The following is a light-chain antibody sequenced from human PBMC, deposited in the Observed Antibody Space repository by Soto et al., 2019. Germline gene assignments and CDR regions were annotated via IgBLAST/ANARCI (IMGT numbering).Light chain of an antibody. CDR1: QSVSSSY. J-gene: IGKJ3*01. V-gene: IGKV3-20*01. Sequence: EIVLTQSPGTLSLSPGERATLSCRASQSVSSSYLAWDQQKPGQAPRLLIYGASSRATGIPDRFSGSGSGTDFTITISRLEPEDFAVYYCQQYGSSLFTFGPGTKVDIK. CDR2: GAS. CDR3: QQYGSSLFT.